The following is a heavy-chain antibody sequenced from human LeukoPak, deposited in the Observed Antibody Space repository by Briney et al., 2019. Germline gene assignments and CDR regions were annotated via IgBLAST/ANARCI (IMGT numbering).Heavy chain of an antibody. V-gene: IGHV4-39*01. Sequence: SETLSLTCTVSGVPISGGRYYWGWICQPPGKGLEWIGSVYYNGDTLDNPSLKSRVTLSVDMSKNQFSVELTSVTAAETAVYYCARHASGVFDYWGLGTLVTVSS. CDR1: GVPISGGRYY. CDR2: VYYNGDT. J-gene: IGHJ4*02. CDR3: ARHASGVFDY. D-gene: IGHD3-3*01.